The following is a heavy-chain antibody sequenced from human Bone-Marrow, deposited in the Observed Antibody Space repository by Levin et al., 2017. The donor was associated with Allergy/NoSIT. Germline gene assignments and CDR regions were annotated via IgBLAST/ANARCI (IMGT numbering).Heavy chain of an antibody. V-gene: IGHV3-11*01. CDR3: ARDRTYGLGYYDSSGNSTAVWANWFDP. D-gene: IGHD3-22*01. CDR2: ISSSGSTI. Sequence: GESLKISCAASGFTFSDYYMSWIRQAPGKGLEWVSYISSSGSTIYYADSVKGRFTISRDNAKNSLYLQMNSLRAEDTAVYYCARDRTYGLGYYDSSGNSTAVWANWFDPWGQGTLVTVSS. CDR1: GFTFSDYY. J-gene: IGHJ5*02.